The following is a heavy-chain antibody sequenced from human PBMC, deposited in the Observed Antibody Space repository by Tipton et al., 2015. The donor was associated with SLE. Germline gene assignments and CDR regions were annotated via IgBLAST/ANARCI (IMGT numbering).Heavy chain of an antibody. D-gene: IGHD6-6*01. CDR3: ARGGASSKWLDP. V-gene: IGHV4-34*01. Sequence: TLSLTCTVTGGSIGRHYWSWIRQTPGKGLEWVGGTNDSGNTYYNPSLKSRVTISVDMSKNQFSLKLTSVTAADTAVYYCARGGASSKWLDPWGQGTLVTVSS. CDR1: GGSIGRHY. J-gene: IGHJ5*02. CDR2: TNDSGNT.